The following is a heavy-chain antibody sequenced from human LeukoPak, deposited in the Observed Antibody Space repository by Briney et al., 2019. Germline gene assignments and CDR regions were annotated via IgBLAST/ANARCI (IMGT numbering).Heavy chain of an antibody. CDR2: ISSSSSYI. CDR3: ARALRYCSSTSCYTIDY. D-gene: IGHD2-2*02. Sequence: GGSLRLSCAASGFTFSSYSMNWVRQAPGKGLEWVSSISSSSSYIYYADSVKGRFTISRDNAKNSLYLQMNSLRAEVTAVYYCARALRYCSSTSCYTIDYWGQGTLVTVSS. V-gene: IGHV3-21*01. J-gene: IGHJ4*02. CDR1: GFTFSSYS.